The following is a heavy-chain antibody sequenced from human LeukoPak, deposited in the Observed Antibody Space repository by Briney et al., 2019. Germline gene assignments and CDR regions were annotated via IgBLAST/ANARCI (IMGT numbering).Heavy chain of an antibody. D-gene: IGHD2-15*01. CDR1: GYTFTGYY. Sequence: ASVKVSCKASGYTFTGYYMFWVRQAPGQGLEWMGWINPNGGGTNYAQKFQGRVTMTRDTSISTVYMELTRLTSDDTAVYYCARWVGYSNWFDPWGQGTLVTVSS. CDR2: INPNGGGT. J-gene: IGHJ5*02. CDR3: ARWVGYSNWFDP. V-gene: IGHV1-2*02.